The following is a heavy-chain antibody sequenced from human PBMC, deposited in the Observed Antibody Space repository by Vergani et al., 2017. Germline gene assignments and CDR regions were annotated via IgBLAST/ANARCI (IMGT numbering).Heavy chain of an antibody. CDR2: ISASVNA. J-gene: IGHJ3*01. V-gene: IGHV4-61*02. Sequence: QVQLQASGPGRVKPSQTLSLTCTMSGGSISAGYYFWSWIRQPAGKGLEWLGHISASVNASHSPSLKTRVSMSVDTSKNQFSLTVTSVTAADTAIYFCARRSGGYYSGGKVHPLRTAFDVWGHGTVVTVSS. D-gene: IGHD2-15*01. CDR1: GGSISAGYYF. CDR3: ARRSGGYYSGGKVHPLRTAFDV.